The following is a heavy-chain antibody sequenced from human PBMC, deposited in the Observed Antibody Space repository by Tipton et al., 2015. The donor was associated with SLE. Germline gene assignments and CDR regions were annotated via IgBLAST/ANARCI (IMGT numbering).Heavy chain of an antibody. V-gene: IGHV4-61*02. CDR1: GDSFSSGSSS. J-gene: IGHJ6*03. Sequence: SLTCTVSGDSFSSGSSSWNWVRQPAGKGLEWIGVIYNSGITNYNPSLQSRVTLSVDMSKNQFSLRLSSVTAADTGVYYCVKSVVVVSPRDYYYYMDVWGKGITVTVSS. CDR3: VKSVVVVSPRDYYYYMDV. CDR2: IYNSGIT. D-gene: IGHD2-15*01.